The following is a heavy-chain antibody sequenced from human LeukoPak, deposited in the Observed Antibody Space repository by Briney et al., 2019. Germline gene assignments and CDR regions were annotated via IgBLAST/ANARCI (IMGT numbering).Heavy chain of an antibody. CDR1: GFTFSSYA. D-gene: IGHD3-22*01. J-gene: IGHJ4*02. Sequence: GGSLRLSCAASGFTFSSYAMSWVRQAPGKGLEWVSAISGSGGSTYYADSVKGRFTISRDNSKNTLYLQMNSLRAEDTAVYYCAKDWGHYYDSSGYGFGFDYWGQGTLVTVSS. V-gene: IGHV3-23*01. CDR2: ISGSGGST. CDR3: AKDWGHYYDSSGYGFGFDY.